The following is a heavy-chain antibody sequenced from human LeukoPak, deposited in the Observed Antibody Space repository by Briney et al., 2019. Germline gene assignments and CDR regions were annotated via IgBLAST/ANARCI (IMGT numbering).Heavy chain of an antibody. D-gene: IGHD1-1*01. CDR2: ISGSGGST. CDR3: AKDQGFSWNHFYYMDV. Sequence: GGSLGLSCAASGFTFSSYAMSWVRQAPGKGLEWVSAISGSGGSTYYADSVKGRFAISRDNSKNTLSLQMNSLRAEDTAVYYCAKDQGFSWNHFYYMDVWGKGTTVTVSS. J-gene: IGHJ6*03. CDR1: GFTFSSYA. V-gene: IGHV3-23*01.